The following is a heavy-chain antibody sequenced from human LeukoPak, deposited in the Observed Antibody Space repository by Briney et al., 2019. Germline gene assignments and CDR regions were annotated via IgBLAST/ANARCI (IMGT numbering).Heavy chain of an antibody. CDR2: ISYDGSNK. CDR1: GFTFSSYA. D-gene: IGHD6-6*01. J-gene: IGHJ3*02. CDR3: ARVFEYSSSPDAFDI. V-gene: IGHV3-30-3*01. Sequence: GRSLRLSCAASGFTFSSYAMHWVRQAPGEGLEWVAVISYDGSNKYYADSVKGRFTISRDNSKNTLYLQMNSLRAEDTAVYYCARVFEYSSSPDAFDIWGQGTMVTVSS.